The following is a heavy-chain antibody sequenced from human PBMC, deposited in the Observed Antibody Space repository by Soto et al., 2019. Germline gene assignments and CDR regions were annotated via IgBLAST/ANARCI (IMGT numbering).Heavy chain of an antibody. CDR2: ITSTSSTK. D-gene: IGHD5-12*01. J-gene: IGHJ6*02. CDR3: ARRVAIGRAPYYYYAIEV. Sequence: GGSLRLPCAASGFTFSSHTMNWVRQAPGKGLEWISYITSTSSTKNYADSVKRRFTISRDNANNSLYLQMNSLRDEDTAVYYCARRVAIGRAPYYYYAIEVWGQGTTVTVSS. CDR1: GFTFSSHT. V-gene: IGHV3-48*02.